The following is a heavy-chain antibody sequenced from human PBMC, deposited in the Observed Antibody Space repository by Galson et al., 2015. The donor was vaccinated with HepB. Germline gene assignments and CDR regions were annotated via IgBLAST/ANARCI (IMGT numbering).Heavy chain of an antibody. J-gene: IGHJ6*02. CDR3: ARERYSSGWYFYYGVDV. CDR1: GFTFSRYS. Sequence: SLRLSCAASGFTFSRYSMNWVRQAPGKGLEWVAYISSSSSTINYADSVKGRFTISRDNAKNSLYLQMNSLRDEDTAVYYCARERYSSGWYFYYGVDVWGQGTTVTVSS. D-gene: IGHD6-19*01. V-gene: IGHV3-48*02. CDR2: ISSSSSTI.